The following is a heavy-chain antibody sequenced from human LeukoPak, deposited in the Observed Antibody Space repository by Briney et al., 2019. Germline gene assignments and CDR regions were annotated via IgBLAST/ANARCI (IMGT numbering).Heavy chain of an antibody. Sequence: GGSLRLSCAASGFTLSNYWMSWVRQTPEKGLEWVANIKQDESEKVYVDSVKGRFTISRDNAKSSLYLQMSGLRADDTAVYYCARDPYSSTLSYGMDIWGQGTTVTVSS. CDR2: IKQDESEK. V-gene: IGHV3-7*05. D-gene: IGHD6-13*01. J-gene: IGHJ6*02. CDR3: ARDPYSSTLSYGMDI. CDR1: GFTLSNYW.